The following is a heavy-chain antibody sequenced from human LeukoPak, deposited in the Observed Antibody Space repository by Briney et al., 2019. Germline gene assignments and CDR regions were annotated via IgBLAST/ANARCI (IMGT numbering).Heavy chain of an antibody. Sequence: GGSLRLSCAASGFTFSSYAMHWVRQAPGKGLEWVAVISYDGSNKYYADSVKGRFTISRDNSKNTLYLQMNSLRAEDTAVYYCARDQDTMIVDGSDAFDIWGQGTMVTVSS. CDR1: GFTFSSYA. V-gene: IGHV3-30-3*01. CDR2: ISYDGSNK. CDR3: ARDQDTMIVDGSDAFDI. D-gene: IGHD3-22*01. J-gene: IGHJ3*02.